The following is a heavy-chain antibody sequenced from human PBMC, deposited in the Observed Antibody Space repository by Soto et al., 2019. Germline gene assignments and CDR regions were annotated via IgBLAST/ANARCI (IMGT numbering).Heavy chain of an antibody. CDR1: GASMSTSY. CDR3: ASRHNYGSGWGTAFDV. V-gene: IGHV4-4*09. J-gene: IGHJ3*01. CDR2: IHHTGST. D-gene: IGHD6-19*01. Sequence: PSETLSLTCTVSGASMSTSYWSWIRQSPQRGLEWIGYIHHTGSTSSHPALQRRVTISVDTSKNQFSLKLSSVTAANTAVYYCASRHNYGSGWGTAFDVWGQGTMVTVSS.